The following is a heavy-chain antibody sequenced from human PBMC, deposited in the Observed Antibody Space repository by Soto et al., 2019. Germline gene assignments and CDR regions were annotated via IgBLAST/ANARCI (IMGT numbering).Heavy chain of an antibody. CDR3: ARGYSGSYYLGQKFAHVFDY. CDR1: GGSFSGYY. D-gene: IGHD1-26*01. V-gene: IGHV4-34*01. J-gene: IGHJ4*02. CDR2: INHSGST. Sequence: SETLSFTCAVYGGSFSGYYWSWIRQPPGKGLEWIGEINHSGSTNYNPSLKSRVTISVDTSKNQFSLKLSSVTAADTAVYYCARGYSGSYYLGQKFAHVFDYWGQGTLVTVSS.